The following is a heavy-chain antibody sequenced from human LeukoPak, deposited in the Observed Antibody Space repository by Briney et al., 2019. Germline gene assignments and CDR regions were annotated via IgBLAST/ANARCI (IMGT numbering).Heavy chain of an antibody. CDR1: GFTFSSYS. D-gene: IGHD6-13*01. Sequence: GGSLRLSCAASGFTFSSYSMNWVRQAPGKGLEWVSYISSSSSTIYYADSVKGRFTISRDNAKNSLYLQMNSLRAEDTAVYYCARGTGSGNSSPHFDYWGQGTLVTVSS. J-gene: IGHJ4*02. CDR3: ARGTGSGNSSPHFDY. V-gene: IGHV3-48*01. CDR2: ISSSSSTI.